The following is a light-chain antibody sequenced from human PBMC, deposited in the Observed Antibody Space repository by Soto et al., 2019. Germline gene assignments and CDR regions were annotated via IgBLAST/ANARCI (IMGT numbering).Light chain of an antibody. Sequence: VVTRCPGTRALSPWARATLSCMASLSFSPSYLAWYQQKPGQAPRLLIFAACGRASGIPESFSGSGSGTDFTLTVDRLEPEDLAVYYCEQYSTSPLEVGGGTKVDI. CDR2: AAC. J-gene: IGKJ4*01. CDR1: LSFSPSY. CDR3: EQYSTSPLE. V-gene: IGKV3-20*01.